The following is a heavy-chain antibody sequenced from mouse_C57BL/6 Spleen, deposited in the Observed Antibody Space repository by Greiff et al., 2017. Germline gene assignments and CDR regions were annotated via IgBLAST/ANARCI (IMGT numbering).Heavy chain of an antibody. CDR2: IWSGGST. V-gene: IGHV2-2*01. J-gene: IGHJ4*01. Sequence: VQLKESGPGLVQPSQSLSITCTVSGFSLTSYGVHWVRQSPGKGLEWLGVIWSGGSTDYNAAFISSLSISKDNSKSQVFFKRNSLQADDTALYYCARIPPSSGYVRDYAMDYWGQGTSVTVSS. CDR3: ARIPPSSGYVRDYAMDY. CDR1: GFSLTSYG. D-gene: IGHD3-2*02.